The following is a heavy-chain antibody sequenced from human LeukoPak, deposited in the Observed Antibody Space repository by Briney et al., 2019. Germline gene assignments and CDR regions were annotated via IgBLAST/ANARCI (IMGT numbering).Heavy chain of an antibody. CDR3: ATYCGGDCPVNY. D-gene: IGHD2-21*02. CDR1: GGSISRYY. Sequence: SETLSLTCTVSGGSISRYYWSWIRQPPGKGLEWIGYIYYSGSTNYNPSLKGRVTISVDTSKNQFSLKLSSVTAADTAVYYCATYCGGDCPVNYWGQGTLVTVSS. V-gene: IGHV4-59*01. CDR2: IYYSGST. J-gene: IGHJ4*02.